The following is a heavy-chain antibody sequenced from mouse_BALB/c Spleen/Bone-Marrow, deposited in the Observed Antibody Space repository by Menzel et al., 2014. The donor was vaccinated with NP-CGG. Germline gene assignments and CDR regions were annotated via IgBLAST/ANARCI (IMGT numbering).Heavy chain of an antibody. CDR1: GFTFSSYA. J-gene: IGHJ4*01. V-gene: IGHV5-9-4*01. CDR3: ARAYRYDGGYYYAMDY. Sequence: VQLKDSGGGSVKPGGSLKLSCAASGFTFSSYAMSWVRQSPEKRLEWVAEISSGGSYTYYPDTVTGRFTISRDNAKNTLYLEMSSLRSEDTAMYYCARAYRYDGGYYYAMDYWGQGTSVTVSS. D-gene: IGHD2-14*01. CDR2: ISSGGSYT.